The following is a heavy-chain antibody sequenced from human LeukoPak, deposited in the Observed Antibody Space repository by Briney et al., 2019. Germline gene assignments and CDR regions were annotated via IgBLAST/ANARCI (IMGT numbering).Heavy chain of an antibody. CDR3: ARATVATRDFDY. J-gene: IGHJ4*02. CDR1: GGSFSGYY. V-gene: IGHV4-34*01. Sequence: SETLSLTCAVYGGSFSGYYWSWIRQPPGKGLEWVGEIKHNGRTNYNPSIKSRVTISVDTSKNQFSLKLSSVTAADTAVYYCARATVATRDFDYWGQGTLVTVSS. D-gene: IGHD4-17*01. CDR2: IKHNGRT.